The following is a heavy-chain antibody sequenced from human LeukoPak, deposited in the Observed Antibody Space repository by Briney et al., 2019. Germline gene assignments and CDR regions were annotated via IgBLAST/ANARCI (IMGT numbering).Heavy chain of an antibody. J-gene: IGHJ6*02. V-gene: IGHV4-4*02. CDR1: GGSISSSNW. Sequence: PSETLSLTCAVSGGSISSSNWWSWVRQPPGKGLEWIGEIYHSGSTNYNPSLKSRVTISVDKSKNQFSLKLSSVTAADTAVYYCAREDGHMVRRETPLMDVWGQGTTVIVSS. CDR2: IYHSGST. D-gene: IGHD3-10*01. CDR3: AREDGHMVRRETPLMDV.